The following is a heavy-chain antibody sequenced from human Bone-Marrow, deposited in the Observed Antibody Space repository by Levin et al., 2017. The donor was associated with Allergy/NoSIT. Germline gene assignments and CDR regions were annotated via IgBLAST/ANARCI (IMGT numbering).Heavy chain of an antibody. CDR1: GFTFSSYG. CDR3: AKGTSDY. D-gene: IGHD2-2*01. CDR2: ISYDGSNK. V-gene: IGHV3-30*18. J-gene: IGHJ4*02. Sequence: GGSLRLSCAASGFTFSSYGMHWVRQAPGKGLEWVAVISYDGSNKYYADSVKGRFTISRDNSKNTLYLQMNSLRAEDTAVYYCAKGTSDYWGQGTLVTVSS.